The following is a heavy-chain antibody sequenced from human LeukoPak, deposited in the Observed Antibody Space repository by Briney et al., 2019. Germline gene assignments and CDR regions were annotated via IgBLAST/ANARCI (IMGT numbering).Heavy chain of an antibody. Sequence: GGSLRLSCAASGFTFIGYNMHWVRQAPGKGLEWVAVIWFDGSNKYYADSVKGRFTISRDNSKNTLYLQMNSLRAEDTAMYYCARTPSSDLVYYMDVWGKGTTVTVSS. CDR1: GFTFIGYN. CDR3: ARTPSSDLVYYMDV. D-gene: IGHD3-10*01. CDR2: IWFDGSNK. V-gene: IGHV3-33*01. J-gene: IGHJ6*03.